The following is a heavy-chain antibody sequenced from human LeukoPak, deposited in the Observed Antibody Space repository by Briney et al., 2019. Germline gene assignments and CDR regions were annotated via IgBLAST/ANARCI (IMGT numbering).Heavy chain of an antibody. J-gene: IGHJ4*02. V-gene: IGHV4-61*02. CDR3: ASEYYDILTGYYGSPMY. CDR1: GGSISSGSYY. CDR2: IYTSGST. Sequence: PSETLSLTCTVSGGSISSGSYYWTWIRQPAGKGLEWIGRIYTSGSTNYNPSLKSRVTISVDTSKTQFSLNLSSVTAADTAVYYCASEYYDILTGYYGSPMYWGQGTLVTVSS. D-gene: IGHD3-9*01.